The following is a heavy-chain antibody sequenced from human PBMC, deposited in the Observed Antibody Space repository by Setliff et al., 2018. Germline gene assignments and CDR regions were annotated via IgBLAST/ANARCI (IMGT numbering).Heavy chain of an antibody. CDR1: GFRFNGHG. CDR2: ISSSSSTT. V-gene: IGHV3-48*01. CDR3: ARDSVLRYFDWLLYTPDAFDI. Sequence: GGSLRLSCAASGFRFNGHGMNWVRQAPGKGLEWVSYISSSSSTTYYADSVKGRFTISRDNAKNSLYLQMNSLRAEDTAVYYCARDSVLRYFDWLLYTPDAFDIWGQGTMVTVSS. D-gene: IGHD3-9*01. J-gene: IGHJ3*02.